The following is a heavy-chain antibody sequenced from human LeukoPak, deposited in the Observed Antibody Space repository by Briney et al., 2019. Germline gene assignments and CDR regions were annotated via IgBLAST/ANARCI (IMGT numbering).Heavy chain of an antibody. CDR3: ARDLGATYYYDSSGYYFDY. Sequence: ASVKVSCKASGDTFTGYYMHLVRQAPGQGLEWMGWISAYNGNTNYAQKLQGRVTMTTDTSTSTAYMELRSLRSDDTAVYYCARDLGATYYYDSSGYYFDYWGQGTLVTVSS. V-gene: IGHV1-18*04. J-gene: IGHJ4*02. D-gene: IGHD3-22*01. CDR2: ISAYNGNT. CDR1: GDTFTGYY.